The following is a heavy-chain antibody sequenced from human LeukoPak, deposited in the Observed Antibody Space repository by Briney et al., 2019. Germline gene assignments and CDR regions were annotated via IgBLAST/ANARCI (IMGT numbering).Heavy chain of an antibody. D-gene: IGHD3-10*01. CDR1: GFTFSSYG. CDR2: IRYDGSNK. V-gene: IGHV3-30*02. J-gene: IGHJ4*02. Sequence: GGSLRLSCAASGFTFSSYGMHWVRQAPGKGLEWVAFIRYDGSNKYYADSVKGRFTISRDNSKNTLYLQMNSLRAEDTAVYYCAKDSYLWVRGVIMWSWGQGTLVTVSS. CDR3: AKDSYLWVRGVIMWS.